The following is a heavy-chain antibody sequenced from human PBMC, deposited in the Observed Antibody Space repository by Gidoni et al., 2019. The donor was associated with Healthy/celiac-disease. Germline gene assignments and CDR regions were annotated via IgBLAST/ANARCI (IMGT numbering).Heavy chain of an antibody. V-gene: IGHV4-4*07. Sequence: QVQLQESGPGLVKPSETLSLTCTVSGGSISSYYWSWIRQPAGKGLEWIGRIYTSGSTNYNPSLKSRVTMSVDTSKNQFSLKLSSVTAADTAVYYCARDWVVPAAKYWYFDLWGRGTLVTVSS. CDR1: GGSISSYY. J-gene: IGHJ2*01. CDR2: IYTSGST. D-gene: IGHD2-2*01. CDR3: ARDWVVPAAKYWYFDL.